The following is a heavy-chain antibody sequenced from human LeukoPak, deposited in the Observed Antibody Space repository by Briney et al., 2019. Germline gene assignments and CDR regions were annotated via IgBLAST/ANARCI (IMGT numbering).Heavy chain of an antibody. D-gene: IGHD2-15*01. CDR1: GGSISSYY. J-gene: IGHJ4*02. CDR3: ARFRVDCSGGSCYGMLDY. CDR2: IYYSGST. Sequence: SETLSLTCTVSGGSISSYYWSWIRQPPGKGLEWIGYIYYSGSTNYNPSLKSRVTISVDTSKNQFSLKLSSVTAADTAVYYCARFRVDCSGGSCYGMLDYWGQGTLVTVSS. V-gene: IGHV4-59*01.